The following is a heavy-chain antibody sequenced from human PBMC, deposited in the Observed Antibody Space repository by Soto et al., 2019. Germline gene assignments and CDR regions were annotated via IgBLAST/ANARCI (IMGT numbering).Heavy chain of an antibody. D-gene: IGHD3-16*02. CDR3: AGLQSMRLSGLDP. J-gene: IGHJ5*02. CDR1: GGSIGSGDYY. CDR2: IYYSGST. V-gene: IGHV4-30-4*01. Sequence: SETLSLTCTVSGGSIGSGDYYWSWIRQPPGKGLEWIGYIYYSGSTYYNPSLKSRVTISVDTSKNQFSLKLSSVTAADTAVYYCAGLQSMRLSGLDPWGQGTPVTVSS.